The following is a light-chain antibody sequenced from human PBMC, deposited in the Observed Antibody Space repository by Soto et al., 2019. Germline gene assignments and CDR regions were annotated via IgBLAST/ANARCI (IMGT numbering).Light chain of an antibody. V-gene: IGLV2-14*01. J-gene: IGLJ1*01. CDR3: SSYTSSSTPLV. CDR2: DVS. CDR1: SSDVGGYNY. Sequence: ALTQPASVSGSPGQSITISCTGTSSDVGGYNYVSWYQQHPGKAPKLMIYDVSNRPSGVSNRFSGSNSGNTASLTISGLQAEDEADYYCSSYTSSSTPLVFGTGTKVTVL.